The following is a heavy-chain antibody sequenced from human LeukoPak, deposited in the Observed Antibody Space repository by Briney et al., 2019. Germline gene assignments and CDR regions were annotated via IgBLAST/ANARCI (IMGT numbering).Heavy chain of an antibody. J-gene: IGHJ4*02. CDR1: GFTFSSYS. CDR2: ISSSSSTI. Sequence: GGSLRLSCAASGFTFSSYSMNWVRQAPGKGLEWVSYISSSSSTIYYADSVKGRFTISRDNAKNSLYLQMNSLRAEDTAVYYCARCRGGGYSYGYQNYFDYWGQGTLVTVSS. D-gene: IGHD5-18*01. CDR3: ARCRGGGYSYGYQNYFDY. V-gene: IGHV3-48*01.